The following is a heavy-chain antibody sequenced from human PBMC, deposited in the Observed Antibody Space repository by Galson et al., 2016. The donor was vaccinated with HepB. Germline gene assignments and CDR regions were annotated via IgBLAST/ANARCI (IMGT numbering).Heavy chain of an antibody. Sequence: SLRLSCAASGFSFSRYGIHWVRQAPGKGLEWVAFISYDGSEKDYADSVKGRFTISRDNAENSLYLQMNGLRAEDTAVYYCARFRGATHAAGFDYWGQGTLVTVSP. J-gene: IGHJ4*02. CDR2: ISYDGSEK. D-gene: IGHD3-16*01. V-gene: IGHV3-30*04. CDR3: ARFRGATHAAGFDY. CDR1: GFSFSRYG.